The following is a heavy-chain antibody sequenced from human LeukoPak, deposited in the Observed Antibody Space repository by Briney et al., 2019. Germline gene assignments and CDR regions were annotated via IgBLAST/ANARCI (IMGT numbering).Heavy chain of an antibody. J-gene: IGHJ4*02. D-gene: IGHD5-18*01. V-gene: IGHV4-59*08. Sequence: SETLSLTCAVSGGSISSYYWSWIRQPPGRGLEWIGYIYHSGSTNYNPSLKSRVTISVDTSKNQFSLKLSSVTAADTAVYYCARGRGTAIGFDYWGQGTLVTVSS. CDR2: IYHSGST. CDR3: ARGRGTAIGFDY. CDR1: GGSISSYY.